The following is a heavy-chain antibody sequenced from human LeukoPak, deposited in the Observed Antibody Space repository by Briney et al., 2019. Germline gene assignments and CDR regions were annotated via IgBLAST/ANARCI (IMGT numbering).Heavy chain of an antibody. CDR3: AKDPGGPYGSGSYYNFDY. Sequence: PGGSLRLSCAASGFTFSSYAMSWVRQAPGKGLEWVSAISGSGGSTYYADSVKGRFTISRDNSKNTLYLQMNSLRAEDTAVYYCAKDPGGPYGSGSYYNFDYWGQGTLVPSPQ. J-gene: IGHJ4*02. CDR1: GFTFSSYA. D-gene: IGHD3-10*01. V-gene: IGHV3-23*01. CDR2: ISGSGGST.